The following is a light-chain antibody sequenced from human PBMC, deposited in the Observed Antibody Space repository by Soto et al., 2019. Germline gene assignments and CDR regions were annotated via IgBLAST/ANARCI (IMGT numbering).Light chain of an antibody. J-gene: IGLJ1*01. CDR1: SSDVGGYDY. CDR3: SSYTSSHTYV. CDR2: EVT. V-gene: IGLV2-14*01. Sequence: QSALAQPVSVSGSPGQSITISCTGASSDVGGYDYVSWYQQHPGKAPKLIIYEVTIRTSGSSNRFSGSKSGNTASLTISGLQAEDEADYYCSSYTSSHTYVFGSGTKVTVL.